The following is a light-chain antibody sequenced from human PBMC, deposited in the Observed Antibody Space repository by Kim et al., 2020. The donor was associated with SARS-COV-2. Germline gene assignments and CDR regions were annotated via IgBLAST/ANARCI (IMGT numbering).Light chain of an antibody. V-gene: IGLV1-40*01. Sequence: QTVTIACTGSISNIGAGYDVHWYQQLPGTAPKLVIYGNSNRPSGVPDRFSGSKSGTSASLAIAGLQADDEADYYCQSYDASLSGYVFGSGTKVTVL. CDR2: GNS. J-gene: IGLJ1*01. CDR1: ISNIGAGYD. CDR3: QSYDASLSGYV.